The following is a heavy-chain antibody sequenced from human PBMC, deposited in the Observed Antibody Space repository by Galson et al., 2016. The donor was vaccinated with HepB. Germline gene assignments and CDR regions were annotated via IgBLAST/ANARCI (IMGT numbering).Heavy chain of an antibody. CDR3: ARSACSGGACYSFWYFDI. J-gene: IGHJ2*01. CDR2: TYPGDSDT. V-gene: IGHV5-51*01. D-gene: IGHD2-15*01. CDR1: GYKFTGKW. Sequence: QSGAEVKKPGESLKISCTTSGYKFTGKWIGWVRQKPGKGLEWMGITYPGDSDTRYSPSFQGQVTISADKATNTAHLQWSSLEASDTATYYCARSACSGGACYSFWYFDIWGRGTPVTVSS.